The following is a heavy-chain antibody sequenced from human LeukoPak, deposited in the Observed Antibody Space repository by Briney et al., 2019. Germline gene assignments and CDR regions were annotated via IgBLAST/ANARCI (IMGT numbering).Heavy chain of an antibody. J-gene: IGHJ4*02. CDR3: AKRRWRGRGDFDY. V-gene: IGHV4-4*07. CDR1: GASLSRYY. CDR2: IHSSGST. D-gene: IGHD3-10*01. Sequence: SETLSLTCTVSGASLSRYYWSSIRQPAGKGLEWIGRIHSSGSTNYYPSLKSRVTMSVDTSKNQFSLKLSSVTAADTAVYYCAKRRWRGRGDFDYWGQGNLVTVSS.